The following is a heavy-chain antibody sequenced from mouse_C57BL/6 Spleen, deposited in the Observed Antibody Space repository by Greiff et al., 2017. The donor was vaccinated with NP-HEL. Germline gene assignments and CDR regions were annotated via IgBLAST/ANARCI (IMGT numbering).Heavy chain of an antibody. V-gene: IGHV5-17*01. CDR3: ERGDLPYLSTVVARNIDY. CDR2: ISSGSSTI. Sequence: VQLKESGGGLVKPGGSLKLSCAASGFTFSDYGMHWVRQAPEKGLEWVAYISSGSSTIYYADTVKGRFTISRDNAKNTLFLQMTSLRSEDTAMYYYERGDLPYLSTVVARNIDYWGQGTTLTVSS. D-gene: IGHD1-1*01. CDR1: GFTFSDYG. J-gene: IGHJ2*01.